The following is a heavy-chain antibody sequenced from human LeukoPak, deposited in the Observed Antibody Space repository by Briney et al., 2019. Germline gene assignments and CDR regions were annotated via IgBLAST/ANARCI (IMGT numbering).Heavy chain of an antibody. D-gene: IGHD4-23*01. CDR1: GGSISSRSYY. CDR3: AKNASTVVTPGGWFDP. V-gene: IGHV4-39*01. J-gene: IGHJ5*02. Sequence: SETLSLTCTVSGGSISSRSYYWGWIRQPPGKGLEWIGCMYYSGSTYYNPSLKSRVTISVDTSKNQFSLRLSSVTAADTAVYYCAKNASTVVTPGGWFDPWGQGTLVTVSS. CDR2: MYYSGST.